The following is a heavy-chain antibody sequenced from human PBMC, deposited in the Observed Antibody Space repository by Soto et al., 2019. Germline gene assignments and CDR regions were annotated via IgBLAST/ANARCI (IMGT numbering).Heavy chain of an antibody. D-gene: IGHD6-19*01. V-gene: IGHV1-2*06. Sequence: ASVTVSCQASGYTFIDYYMHGVRQAPGQDFEWMGRISPKSGGTNYAQKFQGRVTMTWDTSLNTAYMELSSLMSEDTAVYYCARPPGYISDWYYFDLWGQGTLVTVSS. CDR3: ARPPGYISDWYYFDL. J-gene: IGHJ4*02. CDR1: GYTFIDYY. CDR2: ISPKSGGT.